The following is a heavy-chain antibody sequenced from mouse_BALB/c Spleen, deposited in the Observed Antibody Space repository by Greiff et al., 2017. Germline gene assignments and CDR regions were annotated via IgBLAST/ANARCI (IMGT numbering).Heavy chain of an antibody. Sequence: EVKLVESGGDLVKPGGSLKLSCAASGFTFSSYGMSWVRQTPDKRLEWVATISSGGSYTYYPDSVKGRFTISRDNAKNTLYLQMSSLKSEDTAMYYCASHKNWDVGAMDYWGQGTSVTVSS. CDR2: ISSGGSYT. D-gene: IGHD4-1*01. CDR3: ASHKNWDVGAMDY. V-gene: IGHV5-6*01. CDR1: GFTFSSYG. J-gene: IGHJ4*01.